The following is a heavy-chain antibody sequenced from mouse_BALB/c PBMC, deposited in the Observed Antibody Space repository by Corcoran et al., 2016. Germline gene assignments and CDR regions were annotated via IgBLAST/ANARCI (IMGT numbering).Heavy chain of an antibody. CDR1: GFNIKAYY. Sequence: VQLQQSGAELVKPGALVKLSCKASGFNIKAYYMHWVKQRREQGLEWIGWIDPENGNTIYDPKFQGKASIKADTSSNTAYLQVSSLTSEDTAVYYCARNGNVDYWGQGTTLTVSS. CDR2: IDPENGNT. V-gene: IGHV14-1*02. CDR3: ARNGNVDY. J-gene: IGHJ2*01. D-gene: IGHD2-1*01.